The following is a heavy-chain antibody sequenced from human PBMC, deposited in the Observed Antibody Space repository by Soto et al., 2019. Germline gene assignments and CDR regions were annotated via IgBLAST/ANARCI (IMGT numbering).Heavy chain of an antibody. D-gene: IGHD2-2*02. CDR2: ISYDGSNR. V-gene: IGHV3-30*18. CDR1: GFTFSRCG. Sequence: GGSLRLSCAASGFTFSRCGMHWVRQAPGNDLEWVALISYDGSNRYYADSVRGRFTISRDNSKNTLYLQMSSLRPEDTAVYYCSKSPRGYKIDNWGQGTLVTVSS. J-gene: IGHJ4*02. CDR3: SKSPRGYKIDN.